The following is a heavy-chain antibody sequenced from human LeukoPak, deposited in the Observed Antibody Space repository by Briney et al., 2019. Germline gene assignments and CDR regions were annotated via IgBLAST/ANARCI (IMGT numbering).Heavy chain of an antibody. CDR2: IKSKTDGGTT. V-gene: IGHV3-15*01. J-gene: IGHJ4*02. CDR1: GFTFSNAW. Sequence: PGGSLRLSCAASGFTFSNAWMSWVRQAPGKGLEWVCRIKSKTDGGTTDYAAPVKGRFTISRDDSKNTLYLQMNSLKTEDTAVYYCTTGSSMIVVVTPPFDYWGQGTLVTVSS. D-gene: IGHD3-22*01. CDR3: TTGSSMIVVVTPPFDY.